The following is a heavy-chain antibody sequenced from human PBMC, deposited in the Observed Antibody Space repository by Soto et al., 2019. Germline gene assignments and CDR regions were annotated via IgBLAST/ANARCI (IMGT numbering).Heavy chain of an antibody. CDR2: IWYDGSNK. CDR1: GFTFSSYG. J-gene: IGHJ4*02. D-gene: IGHD2-21*01. CDR3: ARDHDSNYGVVIAAFDY. V-gene: IGHV3-33*01. Sequence: QVQLVESGGGVVQPGRSLRLSCAASGFTFSSYGMHWVRQAPGKGLEWVAVIWYDGSNKYYADSVKGRFTISRDNSKNTLYLQMNSLRAEDTAVYYCARDHDSNYGVVIAAFDYWGQGPLVTVSS.